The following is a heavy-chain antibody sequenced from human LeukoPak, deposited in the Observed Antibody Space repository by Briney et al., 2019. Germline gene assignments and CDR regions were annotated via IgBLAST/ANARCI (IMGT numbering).Heavy chain of an antibody. V-gene: IGHV3-30*18. J-gene: IGHJ5*01. CDR3: AKNRIPTSITPDS. CDR2: ISYDGRNT. Sequence: GTSLRLSCAASGFTLNTYGVHWVRQAPGKGLEWLAVISYDGRNTYYADSVKGRFTISRDNSKNTVSLQMNSLRVEDTAVYHCAKNRIPTSITPDSWGQGALVTVSS. D-gene: IGHD2-2*02. CDR1: GFTLNTYG.